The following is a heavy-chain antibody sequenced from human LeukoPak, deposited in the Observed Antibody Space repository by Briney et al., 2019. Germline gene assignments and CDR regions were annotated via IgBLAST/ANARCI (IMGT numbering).Heavy chain of an antibody. Sequence: SGGSLRLSCAAPGFTFSSYWMSWVRQAPGKGLEGVANIKQDGSEKYYVDSVKGRFTISRDNAKNSLYLQMNSLRAEDTAVYYCARRGYSYGYYMDVWGKGTTVTVSS. J-gene: IGHJ6*03. CDR3: ARRGYSYGYYMDV. V-gene: IGHV3-7*01. CDR2: IKQDGSEK. CDR1: GFTFSSYW. D-gene: IGHD5-18*01.